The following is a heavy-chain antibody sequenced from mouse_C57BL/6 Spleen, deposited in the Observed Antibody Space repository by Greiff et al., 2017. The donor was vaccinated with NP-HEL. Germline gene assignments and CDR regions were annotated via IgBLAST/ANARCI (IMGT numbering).Heavy chain of an antibody. CDR1: GYTFPSYW. V-gene: IGHV1-69*01. CDR3: ARSPDGYFYFDY. D-gene: IGHD2-3*01. J-gene: IGHJ2*01. Sequence: VQLQQPGAELVMPGASVKLSCKASGYTFPSYWMHWVKQRPGQGLEWIGEIDPSDSYTNYNQKFKGKSTLTVDKSSSTAYMQLSSLTSEDSAVYYCARSPDGYFYFDYWGQGTTLTVSS. CDR2: IDPSDSYT.